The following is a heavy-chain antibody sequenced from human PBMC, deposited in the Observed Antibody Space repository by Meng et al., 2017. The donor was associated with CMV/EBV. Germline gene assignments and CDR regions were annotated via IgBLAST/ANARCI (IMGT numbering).Heavy chain of an antibody. V-gene: IGHV3-30-3*01. J-gene: IGHJ4*02. CDR3: AREDACY. CDR1: GFTFSSYA. CDR2: ISYDGSNK. Sequence: QGPLVGAGGGVVQPGRSLRLSCAASGFTFSSYAMHWGRQAPGKGLEWVAVISYDGSNKYYADSVKGRFTISRDNSKNTLYLQMNSLRAEDTAVYYCAREDACYWGQGTLVTVSS.